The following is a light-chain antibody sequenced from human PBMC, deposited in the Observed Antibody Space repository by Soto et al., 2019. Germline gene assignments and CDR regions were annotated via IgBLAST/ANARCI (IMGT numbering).Light chain of an antibody. CDR1: QSVSSSS. J-gene: IGKJ4*01. CDR3: QQYGGSPLT. V-gene: IGKV3-20*01. CDR2: GVS. Sequence: EIVLTQSPGTLSLSPGDSATLSCRASQSVSSSSLSGYQQKPGQAPRLLFFGVSNRAAGVPDRFGGSGSGTDFTLTSSRLEPEDFAVYYCQQYGGSPLTFGGGTKVDIK.